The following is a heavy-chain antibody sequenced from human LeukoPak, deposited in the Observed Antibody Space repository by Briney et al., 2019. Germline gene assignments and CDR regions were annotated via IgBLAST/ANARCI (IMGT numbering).Heavy chain of an antibody. Sequence: PGGSLRLSCAASGFTFDDYAMHWVRQSPGKGLQWVSFIRWDSRSVYYADSVKGRFAISRDNNKKSVFLQMNSLTAEDTAFYYCARDSQDCSASTCYFDYWGQGTLVTVSA. CDR2: IRWDSRSV. CDR1: GFTFDDYA. V-gene: IGHV3-43D*03. J-gene: IGHJ4*02. CDR3: ARDSQDCSASTCYFDY. D-gene: IGHD2-15*01.